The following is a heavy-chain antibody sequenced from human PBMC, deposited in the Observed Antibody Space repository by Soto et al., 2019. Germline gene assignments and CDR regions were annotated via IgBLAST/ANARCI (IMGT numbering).Heavy chain of an antibody. CDR2: IYYSGST. V-gene: IGHV4-59*13. CDR3: ARAEDFWSGYIWFDP. D-gene: IGHD3-3*01. CDR1: GSTIIRYS. J-gene: IGHJ5*02. Sequence: SETLPLTCPSSGSTIIRYSWSWIRQPPGKGREWIGYIYYSGSTNYNPSLKSRVTISVDTSKNQFSLRLSSVTDADTAVYYCARAEDFWSGYIWFDPWGQGTLVTVSS.